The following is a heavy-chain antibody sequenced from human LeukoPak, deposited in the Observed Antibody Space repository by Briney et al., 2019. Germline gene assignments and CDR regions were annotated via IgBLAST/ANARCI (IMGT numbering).Heavy chain of an antibody. V-gene: IGHV4-39*01. J-gene: IGHJ4*02. CDR1: GGSISSSSYY. D-gene: IGHD5-18*01. CDR3: ARQGGDTAMAYYFDY. CDR2: IYYSGST. Sequence: PSETLSLTCTVSGGSISSSSYYWGGIRQPPGKGLEWIGSIYYSGSTYYNPSLKSRFTISVDTSKNQFSLKLSSVTAADTAVYYCARQGGDTAMAYYFDYWGQGTLVTVSS.